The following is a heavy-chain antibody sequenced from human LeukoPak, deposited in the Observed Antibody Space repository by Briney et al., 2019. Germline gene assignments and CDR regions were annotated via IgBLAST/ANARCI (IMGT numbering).Heavy chain of an antibody. CDR3: ARDFEKESSGWYGNWFDP. J-gene: IGHJ5*02. Sequence: GGSLRLSCAASGFTFSSYSMNWVRQAPGKGLEWVSSISSSSSYIYYADSVKGRFTISRDNAKNSLYLQMNSLRAEDTAVYYCARDFEKESSGWYGNWFDPWGQGTLVTVSS. CDR2: ISSSSSYI. D-gene: IGHD6-19*01. V-gene: IGHV3-21*01. CDR1: GFTFSSYS.